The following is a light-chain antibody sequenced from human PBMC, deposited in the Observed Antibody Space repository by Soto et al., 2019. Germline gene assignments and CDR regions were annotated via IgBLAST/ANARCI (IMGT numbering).Light chain of an antibody. V-gene: IGLV8-61*01. CDR2: STN. CDR3: VLYMGSGIWV. Sequence: QTVVTQEPSFSVSPXXTXXXXXXXXXXXFSTSYYPSRYQQTPGQAPRTLIYSTNTRTSGVPDRFSGSILGNKAALTITGAQADDESDYYCVLYMGSGIWVFGGGTKLTVL. J-gene: IGLJ3*02. CDR1: XXXFSTSYY.